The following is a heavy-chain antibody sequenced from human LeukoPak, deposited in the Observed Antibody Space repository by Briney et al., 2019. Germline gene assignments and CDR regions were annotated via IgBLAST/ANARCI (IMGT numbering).Heavy chain of an antibody. CDR2: ISGDGVNT. CDR1: GFSFDDYV. V-gene: IGHV3-43*02. CDR3: AKERFRDSGYDSSFEY. D-gene: IGHD5-12*01. J-gene: IGHJ4*02. Sequence: PGGSLRLSCAASGFSFDDYVMHWVRQAPGKGLEWVSLISGDGVNTFYADSVKGRFTISRDNSKNSLYMQVNSLRTEDTALYYCAKERFRDSGYDSSFEYWGQGTLVTVSS.